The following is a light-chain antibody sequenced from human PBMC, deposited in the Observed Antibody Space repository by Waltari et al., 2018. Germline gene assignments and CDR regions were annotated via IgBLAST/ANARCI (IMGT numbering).Light chain of an antibody. J-gene: IGLJ2*01. CDR2: SNN. CDR1: SSTIGSYT. CDR3: ASWDDSLNGRGV. Sequence: QSVLTQPPSASGTPGQRVTISCSGSSSTIGSYTVNWYQQLPGTAPKLLIYSNNQRPLGVPDRFSGSKSGTSASLTISGLQSEDEADYYCASWDDSLNGRGVFGGGTKLTVL. V-gene: IGLV1-44*01.